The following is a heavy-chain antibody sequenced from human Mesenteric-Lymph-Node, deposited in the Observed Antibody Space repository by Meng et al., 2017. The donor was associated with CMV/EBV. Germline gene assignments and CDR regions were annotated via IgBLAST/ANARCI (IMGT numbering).Heavy chain of an antibody. Sequence: SGGSFTGYYWSWIRQPPGKGLEWIEEINHSRSANYNPSLKSRVTISLDTSKNQFSLKLSSVTAADTAVYYCARGGLPYFDCLLPVDYWGQGTLVTVSS. J-gene: IGHJ4*02. CDR2: INHSRSA. D-gene: IGHD3-9*01. CDR3: ARGGLPYFDCLLPVDY. CDR1: GGSFTGYY. V-gene: IGHV4-34*01.